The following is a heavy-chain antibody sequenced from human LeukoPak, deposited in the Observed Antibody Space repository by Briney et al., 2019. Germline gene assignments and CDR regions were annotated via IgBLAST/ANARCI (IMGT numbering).Heavy chain of an antibody. CDR2: IDNSGST. Sequence: SETLSLTCSVSGGSISGYYWSWIRQPAGKGLEWIGRIDNSGSTKYNPSLTSRVTMSADTSKNQFSLKLSSVTAADTAVYYCARVITWFDPWGQGTLVTVSS. CDR1: GGSISGYY. J-gene: IGHJ5*02. CDR3: ARVITWFDP. V-gene: IGHV4-4*07. D-gene: IGHD3-10*01.